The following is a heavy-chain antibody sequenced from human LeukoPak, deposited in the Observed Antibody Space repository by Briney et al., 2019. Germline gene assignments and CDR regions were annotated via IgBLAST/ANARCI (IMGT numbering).Heavy chain of an antibody. D-gene: IGHD3-10*01. CDR2: FDPEDGET. J-gene: IGHJ4*02. CDR1: GYTLTELS. V-gene: IGHV1-24*01. Sequence: ASVKVSCKVSGYTLTELSMHWVRQAPGKGLEWMGGFDPEDGETIYAQRFQGRVTMTEDTSTDTAYMELSSLRSEDTAVYYCARALRGAGGSQYYFDYWGQGTLVTVSS. CDR3: ARALRGAGGSQYYFDY.